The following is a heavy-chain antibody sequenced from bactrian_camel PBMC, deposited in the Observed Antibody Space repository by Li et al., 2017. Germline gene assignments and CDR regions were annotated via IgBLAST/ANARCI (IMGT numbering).Heavy chain of an antibody. J-gene: IGHJ6*01. CDR2: ITHDGST. D-gene: IGHD3*01. CDR1: GFAGSNLY. V-gene: IGHV3S67*01. CDR3: AADRPYDCYSGSRPSEFAW. Sequence: DVQLVESGGGSVQAGESLRLSCVASGFAGSNLYMAWFRQAPGKEREGVAAITHDGSTNYADSVKGRFTISKDNAKNTLYLQMNSLKFEDTAMYYCAADRPYDCYSGSRPSEFAWWGQGTQVTVS.